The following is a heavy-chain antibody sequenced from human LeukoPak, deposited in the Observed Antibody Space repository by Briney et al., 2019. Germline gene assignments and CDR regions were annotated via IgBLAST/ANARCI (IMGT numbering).Heavy chain of an antibody. CDR2: ISSSGSTI. D-gene: IGHD6-13*01. J-gene: IGHJ3*02. Sequence: GGSLRLSCAASGFTFSDYYMSWIRQAPGKGLEWVSYISSSGSTIYYADSEKGRFTISRDNAKNSLYLQMNSLRAEDTAVYYCARSSSSDAFDIWGQGTMVTVSS. V-gene: IGHV3-11*01. CDR1: GFTFSDYY. CDR3: ARSSSSDAFDI.